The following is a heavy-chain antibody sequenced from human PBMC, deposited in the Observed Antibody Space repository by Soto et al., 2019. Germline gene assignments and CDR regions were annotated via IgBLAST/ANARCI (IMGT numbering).Heavy chain of an antibody. V-gene: IGHV6-1*01. CDR1: GDIVSSKSAA. CDR3: ARGHAGTMDV. Sequence: SQTLSLTCAISGDIVSSKSAAWNWIRQSPSRGLEWLGRTYYRSKWNNNYAVSVKSRITINPDTHKNQFSLQVNSVTPEDTAVYFCARGHAGTMDVWGQGTMVTVSS. CDR2: TYYRSKWNN. D-gene: IGHD1-1*01. J-gene: IGHJ6*02.